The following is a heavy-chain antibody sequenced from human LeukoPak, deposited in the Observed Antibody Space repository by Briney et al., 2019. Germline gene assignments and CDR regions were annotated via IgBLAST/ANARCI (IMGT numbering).Heavy chain of an antibody. CDR3: AREATWGQWYFDH. CDR1: GFTFSSYN. D-gene: IGHD6-19*01. Sequence: PGGSLSLSCAASGFTFSSYNMNWVRQAPGKGLEWVSVIARDGGAKFYADSVKGRFTLSRDNPKNMFFLQMNFLTVEDTAIYYCAREATWGQWYFDHWGQGTPVTVSS. CDR2: IARDGGAK. V-gene: IGHV3-30*03. J-gene: IGHJ4*02.